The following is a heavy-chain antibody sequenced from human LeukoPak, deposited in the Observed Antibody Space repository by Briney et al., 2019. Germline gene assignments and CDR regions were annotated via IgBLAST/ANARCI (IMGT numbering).Heavy chain of an antibody. Sequence: GESLKISCKGSGYSFTSYWIGWVRQMPGKGLEWMGIIYPDDSDTKYSPSFQGQVTISADKSISTPYLQWSSLKASDTVMYYCARLAFCTNAVCFSNYYYSMDVWGRGTTVTVSS. V-gene: IGHV5-51*01. D-gene: IGHD2-8*01. CDR1: GYSFTSYW. CDR2: IYPDDSDT. CDR3: ARLAFCTNAVCFSNYYYSMDV. J-gene: IGHJ6*03.